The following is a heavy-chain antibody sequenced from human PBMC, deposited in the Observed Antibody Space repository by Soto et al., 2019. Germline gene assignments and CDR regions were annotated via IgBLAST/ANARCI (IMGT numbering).Heavy chain of an antibody. CDR1: GFTFSSYA. D-gene: IGHD3-3*01. J-gene: IGHJ6*02. CDR3: AKAMDNYDFWSGYYTDYYYGMDV. CDR2: ISGSGGST. Sequence: GESLKISCAASGFTFSSYAMSWVRQAPGKGLEWVSAISGSGGSTYYADSVKGRFTISRDNSKNTLYLQMNSLRAEDTAVYYCAKAMDNYDFWSGYYTDYYYGMDVWGQGTTVTVSS. V-gene: IGHV3-23*01.